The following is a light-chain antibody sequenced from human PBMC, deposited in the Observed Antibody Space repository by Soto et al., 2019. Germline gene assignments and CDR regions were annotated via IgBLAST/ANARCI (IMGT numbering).Light chain of an antibody. CDR1: RAISSSF. CDR2: GAS. V-gene: IGKV3-20*01. Sequence: IVLTQSPGTLSLSPGDRATLSCRASRAISSSFLAWYQQKPGQAPRLLIYGASSRATGIPDRFSGSGSGTDFTLIISRLEPEDFAVYYCQQYGGSPLLTFGPGTKVVIK. J-gene: IGKJ3*01. CDR3: QQYGGSPLLT.